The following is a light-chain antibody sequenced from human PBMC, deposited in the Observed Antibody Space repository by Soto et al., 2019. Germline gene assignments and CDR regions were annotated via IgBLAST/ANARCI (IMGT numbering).Light chain of an antibody. V-gene: IGLV2-14*01. CDR3: VVWDDSLRGSV. CDR1: SSDVGGYNY. CDR2: EVS. J-gene: IGLJ3*02. Sequence: QSVLTQPASVSGSPGQSITISCTGTSSDVGGYNYVSWYQQHPGKAPKLMIYEVSNRPSGVPDRFSGSKSGTSASLAISSLRSEDEADYYCVVWDDSLRGSVFGGGTKLTVL.